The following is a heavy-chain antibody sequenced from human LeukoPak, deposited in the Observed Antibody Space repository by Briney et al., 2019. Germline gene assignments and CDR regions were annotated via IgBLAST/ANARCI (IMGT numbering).Heavy chain of an antibody. Sequence: GGSLRLSCAASGFTFNSFAMHWVRQAPGKGLEWVAFIQYDGSEKQYADSVKGRFTISRDNSKNTLYLQMNSLRAEDTAVYYCAKDIGGRCVWGQGTLVTVSS. D-gene: IGHD1-26*01. CDR2: IQYDGSEK. J-gene: IGHJ4*02. CDR1: GFTFNSFA. V-gene: IGHV3-30*02. CDR3: AKDIGGRCV.